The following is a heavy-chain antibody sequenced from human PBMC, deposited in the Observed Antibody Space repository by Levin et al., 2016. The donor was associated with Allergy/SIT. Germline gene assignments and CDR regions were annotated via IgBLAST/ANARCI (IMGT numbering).Heavy chain of an antibody. J-gene: IGHJ4*02. D-gene: IGHD6-13*01. CDR3: AFGRGAAAGGDY. V-gene: IGHV4-34*13. CDR2: ISHSGRT. Sequence: WIRQPPGKGLEWIGEISHSGRTNYNPSLKSRVTISGDTSKNQVSLNLSSVTAADTAVFYCAFGRGAAAGGDYWGQGTLVTVSS.